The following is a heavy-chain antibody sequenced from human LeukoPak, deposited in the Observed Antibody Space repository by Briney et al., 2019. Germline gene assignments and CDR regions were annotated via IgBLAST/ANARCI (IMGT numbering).Heavy chain of an antibody. CDR3: ARDLRIAAAGTGYDYYGMDV. Sequence: ASVKVSCKTSGYTFTNYYVHWVRQAPGQGLEWMGIINPSGGSTSYAQKFQGRVTMTRDTSTSTVYMELSSLRSEDTAVYYCARDLRIAAAGTGYDYYGMDVWGQGTTVTVSS. V-gene: IGHV1-46*01. CDR2: INPSGGST. J-gene: IGHJ6*02. D-gene: IGHD6-13*01. CDR1: GYTFTNYY.